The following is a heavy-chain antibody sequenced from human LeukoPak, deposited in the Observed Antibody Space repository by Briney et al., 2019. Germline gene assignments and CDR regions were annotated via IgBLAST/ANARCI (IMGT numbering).Heavy chain of an antibody. CDR3: ARHVRGRCSSTSCYFWFDP. CDR1: GGSFSGYY. Sequence: PSETLSLTCAVYGGSFSGYYWSWIRQPPGKGLEWIGEINHSGSTNYNPSLKSRVTISVDTSKNQFSLKLSSVTAADTAVYYCARHVRGRCSSTSCYFWFDPWGQGTLVTVSS. D-gene: IGHD2-2*01. CDR2: INHSGST. V-gene: IGHV4-34*01. J-gene: IGHJ5*02.